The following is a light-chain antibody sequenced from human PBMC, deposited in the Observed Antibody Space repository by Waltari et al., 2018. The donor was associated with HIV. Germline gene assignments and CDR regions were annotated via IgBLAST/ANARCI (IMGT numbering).Light chain of an antibody. V-gene: IGLV2-14*01. Sequence: QSALTQPASVSGSLGQSITISCTGTTSDIGGYDYVSWYQQHPGKAPKLLIYEVNNRPSGVSNRFSGSKSDNTASLTISGLQTEDEADYYCSSFAGSNKLFGGGTKLTVL. CDR1: TSDIGGYDY. J-gene: IGLJ2*01. CDR2: EVN. CDR3: SSFAGSNKL.